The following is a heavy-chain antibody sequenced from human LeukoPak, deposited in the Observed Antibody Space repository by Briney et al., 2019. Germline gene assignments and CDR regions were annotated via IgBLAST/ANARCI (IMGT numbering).Heavy chain of an antibody. D-gene: IGHD3-3*01. Sequence: GRSLRLSCAASGFTFSSYGMHWVRQAPGKGLEWVAVISHDGSNKYYADSVKGRITISRDNSKNTLYLQMNSLRAEDTAVYYCAKDHDFWSGYGLYYFDYWGQGTLVTVSS. J-gene: IGHJ4*02. V-gene: IGHV3-30*18. CDR3: AKDHDFWSGYGLYYFDY. CDR1: GFTFSSYG. CDR2: ISHDGSNK.